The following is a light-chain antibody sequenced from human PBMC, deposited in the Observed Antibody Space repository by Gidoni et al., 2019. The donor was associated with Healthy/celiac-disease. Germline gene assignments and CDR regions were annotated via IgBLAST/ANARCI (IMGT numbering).Light chain of an antibody. V-gene: IGKV3-20*01. Sequence: EIVLTQSPGTLSLSPGERATLSCRASQSGSSSYLAWYQQKPGQAPRLLIDGASSRATGIPDRFSGSGYGTDFTLTISRLEPEDFAVYYCQQYGSSPLYTFGQGTKLEIK. CDR2: GAS. CDR3: QQYGSSPLYT. J-gene: IGKJ2*01. CDR1: QSGSSSY.